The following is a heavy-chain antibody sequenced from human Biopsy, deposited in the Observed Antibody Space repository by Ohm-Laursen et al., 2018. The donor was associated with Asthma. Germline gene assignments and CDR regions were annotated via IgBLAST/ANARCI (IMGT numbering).Heavy chain of an antibody. V-gene: IGHV4-39*01. CDR3: VRGSSSWHHGPFHYYYGLDV. Sequence: SETLSLTCSLSSGSGGYMRSGNYYWGWIRQPPGKGLEWIGSIYYSGTTYYNPSLEGRVTVSADTSKKQFSLKLTSVIAADTAVYYCVRGSSSWHHGPFHYYYGLDVWGQGTTATVSS. J-gene: IGHJ6*02. CDR2: IYYSGTT. CDR1: SGSGGYMRSGNYY. D-gene: IGHD6-13*01.